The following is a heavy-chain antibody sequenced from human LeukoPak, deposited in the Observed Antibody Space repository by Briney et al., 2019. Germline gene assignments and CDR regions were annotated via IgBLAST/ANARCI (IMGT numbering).Heavy chain of an antibody. D-gene: IGHD3-10*01. CDR2: SDPEDGET. CDR3: ATASLMVRGVIMFFDY. CDR1: GYTLTELS. V-gene: IGHV1-24*01. J-gene: IGHJ4*02. Sequence: GASVKVSCKVSGYTLTELSMHWVRQAPGKGLEWMGGSDPEDGETIYAQKFQGRVTMTEDTSTDTAYMELSSLRSEDTAVYYCATASLMVRGVIMFFDYWGQGTLVTVSS.